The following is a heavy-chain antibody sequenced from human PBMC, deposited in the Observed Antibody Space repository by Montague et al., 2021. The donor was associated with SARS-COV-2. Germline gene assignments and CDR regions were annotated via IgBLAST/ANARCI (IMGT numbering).Heavy chain of an antibody. D-gene: IGHD6-6*01. CDR3: ARDGHIAARPADYYGMDV. J-gene: IGHJ6*02. CDR1: GGSISSYY. Sequence: SETLSLTCTVSGGSISSYYWSWIRQPPGKGLERIGYSYYSGSTNYNPSLKSQVTISVDTSKNQFSLKLSSVTAADTAVYYCARDGHIAARPADYYGMDVWGQGTLVTVSS. CDR2: SYYSGST. V-gene: IGHV4-59*01.